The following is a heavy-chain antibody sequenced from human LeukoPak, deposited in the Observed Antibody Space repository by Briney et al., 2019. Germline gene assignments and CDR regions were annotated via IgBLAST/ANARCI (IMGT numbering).Heavy chain of an antibody. CDR1: GYTFTGYY. Sequence: ASVKVSCKASGYTFTGYYMHWVRQAPGQGLEWMGWINPNSGGTNYAQKFQGRVTMTRDTSISIAYMELSRLRSDDTAVYYCASNNYYGSGRYHYWGQGTLVTVSS. D-gene: IGHD3-10*01. CDR2: INPNSGGT. CDR3: ASNNYYGSGRYHY. V-gene: IGHV1-2*02. J-gene: IGHJ4*02.